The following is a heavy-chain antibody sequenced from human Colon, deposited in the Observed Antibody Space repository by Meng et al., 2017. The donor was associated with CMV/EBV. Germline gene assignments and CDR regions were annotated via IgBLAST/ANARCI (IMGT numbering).Heavy chain of an antibody. D-gene: IGHD3-3*01. CDR1: GYTLTGFY. V-gene: IGHV1-2*02. CDR2: INPKSGDT. J-gene: IGHJ4*02. CDR3: ARDLWSGSSDYFDY. Sequence: QVQLVQSGAEVKKPGASVKGSFKASGYTLTGFYIQWVRQAPGQGLEWMGWINPKSGDTIYEQKFQGRVTMTRDTSISTVYMDLNSLRSDDTAVYFCARDLWSGSSDYFDYWGQGTLVTVSS.